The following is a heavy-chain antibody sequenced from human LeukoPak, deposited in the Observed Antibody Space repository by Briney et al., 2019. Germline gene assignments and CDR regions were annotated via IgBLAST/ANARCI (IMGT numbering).Heavy chain of an antibody. D-gene: IGHD3-10*01. CDR3: ARDSGGWFGELAYYFDY. CDR2: INPSGGST. J-gene: IGHJ4*02. V-gene: IGHV1-46*01. CDR1: GYTFTSYY. Sequence: ASVKVSCKASGYTFTSYYMHWERQAPGQGLEWMGIINPSGGSTSYAQKFQGRVTMTRDTSTSTVYMELSSLRSEDTAVYYCARDSGGWFGELAYYFDYWGQGTLVTVSS.